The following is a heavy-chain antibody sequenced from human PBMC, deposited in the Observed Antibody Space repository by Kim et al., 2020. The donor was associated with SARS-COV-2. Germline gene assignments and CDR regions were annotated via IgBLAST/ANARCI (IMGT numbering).Heavy chain of an antibody. J-gene: IGHJ3*02. Sequence: ASVKVSCKASGYTFTGYYMHWVRQAPGQGXEWMGWINPNSGGTNYAQKFQGRATMTRDTSISTAYMELSRLRSDDTAVYYCASTLGFLPRDAFDIWGQGTMVTV. CDR2: INPNSGGT. V-gene: IGHV1-2*02. D-gene: IGHD7-27*01. CDR1: GYTFTGYY. CDR3: ASTLGFLPRDAFDI.